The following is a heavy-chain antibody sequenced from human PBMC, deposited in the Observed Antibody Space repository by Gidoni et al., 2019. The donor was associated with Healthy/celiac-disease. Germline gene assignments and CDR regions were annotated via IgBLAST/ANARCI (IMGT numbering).Heavy chain of an antibody. Sequence: QVQLVESGGGWVKPGGSVRLSWAASGFTFSDYYMSWIRPAPGKGLEWVSSISSRGRTIYYAGSGGGGFTISRDNAKNSLYLQMNSLRAEDTAVYYCARDLEAAGDYWGQGTLVTVSS. CDR3: ARDLEAAGDY. CDR1: GFTFSDYY. CDR2: ISSRGRTI. J-gene: IGHJ4*02. D-gene: IGHD6-13*01. V-gene: IGHV3-11*01.